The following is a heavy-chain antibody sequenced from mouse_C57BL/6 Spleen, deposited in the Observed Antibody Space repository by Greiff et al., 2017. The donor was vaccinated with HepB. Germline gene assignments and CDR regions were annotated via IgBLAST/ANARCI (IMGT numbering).Heavy chain of an antibody. CDR3: ARGTGYDNY. Sequence: VQLKESGPGLVKPSQSLSLTCSVTGYSITSGYYWNWIRQFPGNKLEWMGYISYDGSNNYNPSLKNRISITRDTSKNQFFLKLNSVTTEDTATYYCARGTGYDNYWGQGTTLTVSS. J-gene: IGHJ2*01. V-gene: IGHV3-6*01. CDR1: GYSITSGYY. CDR2: ISYDGSN. D-gene: IGHD2-2*01.